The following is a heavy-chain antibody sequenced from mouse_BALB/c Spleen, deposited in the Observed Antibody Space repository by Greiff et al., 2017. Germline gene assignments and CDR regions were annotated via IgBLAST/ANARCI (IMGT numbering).Heavy chain of an antibody. V-gene: IGHV10-1*02. J-gene: IGHJ4*01. Sequence: EVQVVESGGGLVQPKGSLKLSCAASGFTFNTYAMNWVRQAPGKGLEWVARIRSKSNNYATYYADSVKDRFTISRDDSQSMLYLQMNNLKTEDTAMYYCVRLGYVPYAMDYWGQGTSVTVSS. CDR1: GFTFNTYA. CDR2: IRSKSNNYAT. CDR3: VRLGYVPYAMDY. D-gene: IGHD3-3*01.